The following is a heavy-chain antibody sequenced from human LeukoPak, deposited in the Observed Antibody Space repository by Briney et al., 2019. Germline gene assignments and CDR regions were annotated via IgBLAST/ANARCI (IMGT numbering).Heavy chain of an antibody. CDR3: ARDTYYYYDSSGYLVFDY. V-gene: IGHV1-69*13. J-gene: IGHJ4*02. CDR1: GGTFSSYT. CDR2: IIPIFGTA. Sequence: SVKVSCKASGGTFSSYTISWVRQAPGQGLEWMGGIIPIFGTANYAQKFQGRVTITADESTSTAYMELSSLRSEDTAVYYCARDTYYYYDSSGYLVFDYWGQGTLVTVSS. D-gene: IGHD3-22*01.